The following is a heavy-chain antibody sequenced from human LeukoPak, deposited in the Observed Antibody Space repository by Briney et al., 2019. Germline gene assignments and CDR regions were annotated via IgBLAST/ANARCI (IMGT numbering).Heavy chain of an antibody. Sequence: GGSLRLSCAASGFTFSSYSMNWVRQAPGKGLEWVSYISSSSSTIYYADSVEGRFTISRDNAKNSLYLQMNSLRAEDTAVYYCARVTQSGGAFDIWGQGTMVTVSS. CDR3: ARVTQSGGAFDI. CDR2: ISSSSSTI. V-gene: IGHV3-48*04. D-gene: IGHD3-10*01. J-gene: IGHJ3*02. CDR1: GFTFSSYS.